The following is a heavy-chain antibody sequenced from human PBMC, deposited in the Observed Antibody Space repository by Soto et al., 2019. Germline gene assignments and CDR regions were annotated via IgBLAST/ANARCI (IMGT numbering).Heavy chain of an antibody. CDR3: ARQPAQRNWFDP. CDR1: GYSFTNYW. Sequence: PGESLKISCKGSGYSFTNYWISWVRQMPGKGLEWMGRIDPRDSYTNYSPSFQGHVTISADKSISTAYLQWSSLKASDTAMYYCARQPAQRNWFDPWGQGTLVTVSS. V-gene: IGHV5-10-1*01. J-gene: IGHJ5*02. CDR2: IDPRDSYT.